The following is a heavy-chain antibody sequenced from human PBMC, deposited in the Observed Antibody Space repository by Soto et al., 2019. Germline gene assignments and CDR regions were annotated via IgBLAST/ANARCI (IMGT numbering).Heavy chain of an antibody. D-gene: IGHD2-15*01. V-gene: IGHV1-3*01. CDR1: GYTFSIYT. CDR3: AREVGYCSVGSCYTDFHY. J-gene: IGHJ1*01. Sequence: QVQLVQSGAEVKKPGASVEVSCKASGYTFSIYTIHWVRQAPGHGLEWMGWINAGNGNTKISPNFQGRVTIRRDTSATTAYMDLTSLRSEDTAVYYCAREVGYCSVGSCYTDFHYWGQGTLMTVSS. CDR2: INAGNGNT.